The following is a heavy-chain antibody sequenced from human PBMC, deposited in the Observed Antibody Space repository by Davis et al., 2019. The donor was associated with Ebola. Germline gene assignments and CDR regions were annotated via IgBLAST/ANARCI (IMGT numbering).Heavy chain of an antibody. CDR3: ARDRGLLWFGAAYAGFDI. V-gene: IGHV1-18*01. J-gene: IGHJ3*02. D-gene: IGHD3-10*01. CDR2: ISAYNGNT. CDR1: GYTFTSYG. Sequence: ASVKVSCKASGYTFTSYGISWVRQAPGQGLEWMGWISAYNGNTNYAQKLQGRVTMTTDTSTSTAYMELRSLRSDDTAVYYCARDRGLLWFGAAYAGFDIWGQGTMVTVSS.